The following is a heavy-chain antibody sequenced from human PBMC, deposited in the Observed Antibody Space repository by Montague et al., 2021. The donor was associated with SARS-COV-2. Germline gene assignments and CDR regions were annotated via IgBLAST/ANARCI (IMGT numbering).Heavy chain of an antibody. J-gene: IGHJ5*02. CDR1: GISLSTSGVG. CDR3: APLGFDSRSYYTPHNWFDP. V-gene: IGHV2-5*02. D-gene: IGHD3-10*01. CDR2: IYWDDDE. Sequence: PPLVKPTQTLTLTCTFSGISLSTSGVGVAWIRQPPGKALEWLALIYWDDDERYSPSMRSRLTITKDTPENQVVLRMTNMDPMDTATYYCAPLGFDSRSYYTPHNWFDPWGQGILVTVSS.